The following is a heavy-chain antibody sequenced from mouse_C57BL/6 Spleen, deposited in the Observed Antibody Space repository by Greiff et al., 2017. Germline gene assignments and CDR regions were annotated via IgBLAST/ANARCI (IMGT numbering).Heavy chain of an antibody. CDR1: GYTFTSYW. CDR3: ARKGYDAGPHWFAY. J-gene: IGHJ3*01. CDR2: IYPSDSET. D-gene: IGHD2-2*01. Sequence: VQLQQPGAELVRPGSSVKLSCKASGYTFTSYWMDWVKQRPGQGLEWIGNIYPSDSETHYNQKFKDKATLTVAKSSSTAYMQLSSLTSEDSEVYYCARKGYDAGPHWFAYWGQGTLVTVSA. V-gene: IGHV1-61*01.